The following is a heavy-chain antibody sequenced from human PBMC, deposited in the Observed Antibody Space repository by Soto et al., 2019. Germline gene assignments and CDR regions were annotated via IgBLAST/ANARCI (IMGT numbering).Heavy chain of an antibody. CDR2: INHSGST. V-gene: IGHV4-34*01. CDR1: GGSFSGYY. J-gene: IGHJ4*02. D-gene: IGHD5-18*01. CDR3: ARGGYSYGWAYYFDY. Sequence: TSETLSLTCAVYGGSFSGYYWSWIRQPPGKGLEWIGEINHSGSTNYNPSLKSRVTISVDTSKNQFSLKLSSVTAADTAVYYCARGGYSYGWAYYFDYWGQGTLVTVS.